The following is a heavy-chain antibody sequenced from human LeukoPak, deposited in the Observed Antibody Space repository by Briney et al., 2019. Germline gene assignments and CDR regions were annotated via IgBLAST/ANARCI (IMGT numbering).Heavy chain of an antibody. CDR2: ISGSGGST. J-gene: IGHJ6*02. CDR1: GFTFSSYA. Sequence: GGSLRLSCAASGFTFSSYAMSWVRQAPGKGLEWISAISGSGGSTYYADSVKGRFTISRDNSKNTLYLQMNSLRAEDTAVYYCARDRVPSSTWWEDYYYGMDVWGQGTTVTVSS. V-gene: IGHV3-23*01. CDR3: ARDRVPSSTWWEDYYYGMDV. D-gene: IGHD1-26*01.